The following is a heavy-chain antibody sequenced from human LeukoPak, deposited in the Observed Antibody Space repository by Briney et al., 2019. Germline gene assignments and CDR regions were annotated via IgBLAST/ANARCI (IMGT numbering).Heavy chain of an antibody. D-gene: IGHD2-15*01. CDR1: GGTFSSYA. Sequence: SVKVSCKASGGTFSSYAISWVRQAPGQGLEWMGRIIPILGTANYAQKFQGRVTITADKSTSTAYMELSSLRSEDTAVYYCARVMGTYCSGGSCYSDYYYYYGMDVWGQGTTVTVSS. J-gene: IGHJ6*02. V-gene: IGHV1-69*04. CDR2: IIPILGTA. CDR3: ARVMGTYCSGGSCYSDYYYYYGMDV.